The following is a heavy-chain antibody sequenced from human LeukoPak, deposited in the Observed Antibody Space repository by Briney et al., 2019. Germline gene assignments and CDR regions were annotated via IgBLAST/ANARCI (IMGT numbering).Heavy chain of an antibody. D-gene: IGHD6-19*01. CDR3: ARGTRWLVLNYFDY. Sequence: SETLSLTCAVYGGSFSGYYWSWIRQPPGKGLEWIGEINHSGSTNYNPSLKSRVTISVDTSKNQFSLELSSVTAADTAVYYCARGTRWLVLNYFDYWGQGTLVTVSS. CDR1: GGSFSGYY. V-gene: IGHV4-34*01. J-gene: IGHJ4*02. CDR2: INHSGST.